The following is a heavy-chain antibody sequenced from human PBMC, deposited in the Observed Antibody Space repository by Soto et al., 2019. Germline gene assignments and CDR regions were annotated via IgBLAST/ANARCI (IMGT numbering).Heavy chain of an antibody. J-gene: IGHJ5*02. V-gene: IGHV1-3*01. CDR2: INAGNGNT. D-gene: IGHD6-19*01. CDR3: ARDPLPWEQWLGAPTYNWFDP. CDR1: GYTFTSYA. Sequence: ASVKVSCKASGYTFTSYAMHWVRQAPGQRLEWMGWINAGNGNTKYSQKFQGRVTITRDTSASTAYMELSSLRSEDTAVYYCARDPLPWEQWLGAPTYNWFDPWGQGTLVTVSS.